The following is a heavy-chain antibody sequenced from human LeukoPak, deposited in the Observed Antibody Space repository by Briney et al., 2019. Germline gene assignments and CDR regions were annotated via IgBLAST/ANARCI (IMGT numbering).Heavy chain of an antibody. CDR2: IKHDGSET. Sequence: GGSLRLSCATSGFTFSSIWMSWIRQAPGKGLEWVANIKHDGSETNYVDSVKGRFTISRDNSKNTLYLQMNSLRAEDTAVYYCARDRFIGAIDAFDIWGEGIMVTVSS. CDR3: ARDRFIGAIDAFDI. D-gene: IGHD1-26*01. V-gene: IGHV3-7*05. CDR1: GFTFSSIW. J-gene: IGHJ3*02.